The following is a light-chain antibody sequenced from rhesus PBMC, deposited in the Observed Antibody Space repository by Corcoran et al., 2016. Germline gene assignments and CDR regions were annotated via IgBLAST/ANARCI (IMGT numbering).Light chain of an antibody. CDR2: AAS. Sequence: DIQMTQSPSSLSASVGDKVTITCHACQGISSWLAWYQQKPGKAPQPLIYAASILQSGVPSRFSAIGSGTDYTLTINSLKPYVFATCNCQLYDDLPFTFDPGAKLDIK. CDR3: QLYDDLPFT. V-gene: IGKV1-19*01. CDR1: QGISSW. J-gene: IGKJ3*01.